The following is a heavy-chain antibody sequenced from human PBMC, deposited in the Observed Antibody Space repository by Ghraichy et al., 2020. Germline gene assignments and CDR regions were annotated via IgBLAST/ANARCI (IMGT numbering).Heavy chain of an antibody. CDR2: ITWNGGST. Sequence: GGSLRLSCAASGFTFGDYTMHWVRQAPGKGLEWVSLITWNGGSTYYADSVKGRFTASRDNSKNSLYLQMNSLRTEDTALYYCAAEYYYDSSGSFHYWGQGTLVSVSS. J-gene: IGHJ4*02. D-gene: IGHD3-22*01. CDR3: AAEYYYDSSGSFHY. CDR1: GFTFGDYT. V-gene: IGHV3-43*01.